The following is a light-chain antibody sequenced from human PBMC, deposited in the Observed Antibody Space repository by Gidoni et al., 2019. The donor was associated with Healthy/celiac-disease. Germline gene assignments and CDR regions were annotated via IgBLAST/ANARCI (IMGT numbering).Light chain of an antibody. CDR2: GTN. J-gene: IGLJ2*01. CDR1: SLRSYY. V-gene: IGLV3-19*01. CDR3: NSRDSSGNPYVV. Sequence: SSELTQDPAVSVAFGQTVRITCQGDSLRSYYASWYQQKPGQAPVLVIYGTNNRPSGIPDRFSGSSSGNTASLTITGAQAEDEADYYCNSRDSSGNPYVVFGGGTKLTVL.